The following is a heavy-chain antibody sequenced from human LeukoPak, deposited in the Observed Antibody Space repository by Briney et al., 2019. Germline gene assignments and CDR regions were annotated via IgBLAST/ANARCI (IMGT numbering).Heavy chain of an antibody. CDR2: INHSGST. CDR1: GGSFSGYY. V-gene: IGHV4-34*01. J-gene: IGHJ4*02. D-gene: IGHD2-2*01. CDR3: ARVVPAAMGFDY. Sequence: SETLSLTCAVYGGSFSGYYWSWTRQPPGKGLEWIGEINHSGSTNYNPSLKSRVTISADTSKNQFSLKLSSVTAADTAVYYCARVVPAAMGFDYWGQGTLVTVSS.